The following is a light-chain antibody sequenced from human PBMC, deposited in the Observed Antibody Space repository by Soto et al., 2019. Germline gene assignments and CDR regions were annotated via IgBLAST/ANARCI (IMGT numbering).Light chain of an antibody. CDR2: GAS. CDR1: QSVNSN. Sequence: EIVMTQFPATLSVSPGERATLSCRASQSVNSNLAWYQQKPGQAPRLLIYGASTRATGIPARFSGSGSGTEFTLTISSLQSEDFAVYYCQQYNNWYTFGPGTKLEIK. CDR3: QQYNNWYT. J-gene: IGKJ2*01. V-gene: IGKV3-15*01.